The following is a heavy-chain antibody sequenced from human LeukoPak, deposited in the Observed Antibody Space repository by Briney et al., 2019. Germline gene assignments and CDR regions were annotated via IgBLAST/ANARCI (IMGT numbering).Heavy chain of an antibody. CDR3: ARDSGSYSSYFDY. CDR2: ISSSSSYI. CDR1: GFTFSSYS. J-gene: IGHJ4*02. Sequence: GGSLRLSCAASGFTFSSYSMNWVCQAPGKGLEWVSFISSSSSYIYYADSVKGRFTISRDNSKNTLYLQMNSLRAEDTAVYYCARDSGSYSSYFDYWGQGTLVTVSS. D-gene: IGHD1-26*01. V-gene: IGHV3-21*01.